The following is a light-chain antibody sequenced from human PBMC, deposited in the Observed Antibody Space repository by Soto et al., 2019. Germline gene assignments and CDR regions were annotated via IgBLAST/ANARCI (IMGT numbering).Light chain of an antibody. CDR1: SSNIGNNY. V-gene: IGLV1-51*01. Sequence: QSVLTQPPSVSAAPGQTVTISCSGGSSNIGNNYVSWYQHLPGTAPKLLIYDNNKRPSGIPDRFSDSKSGTSATLGITGLQAGDEADYYCGTWDTSLSAYVFGTGTKLTVL. CDR3: GTWDTSLSAYV. J-gene: IGLJ1*01. CDR2: DNN.